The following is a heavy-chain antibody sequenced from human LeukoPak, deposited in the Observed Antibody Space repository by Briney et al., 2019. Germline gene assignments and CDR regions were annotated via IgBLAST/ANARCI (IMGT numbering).Heavy chain of an antibody. CDR1: GYTFTSYG. CDR2: ISAYNGNT. D-gene: IGHD3-22*01. Sequence: GASVKVSCKASGYTFTSYGISWVRQAPGQGLEWMGWISAYNGNTNYAQKLQGRVTMTTDTSTSTAYMELRSLRSDDTAVYYCARAPSPTRASSGYYYFDYWGQGTLVTVSS. CDR3: ARAPSPTRASSGYYYFDY. V-gene: IGHV1-18*01. J-gene: IGHJ4*02.